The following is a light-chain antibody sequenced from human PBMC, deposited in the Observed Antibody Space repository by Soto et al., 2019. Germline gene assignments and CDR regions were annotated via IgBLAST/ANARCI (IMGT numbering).Light chain of an antibody. V-gene: IGKV3-15*01. Sequence: EIVMTQSPATLSVSPGERATLSCRASQNVTSNLAWYQQQPGQAPRLLIYGASTRATGVPARFSGSGSGTEFPLTITRLQSEDSAVYYCQQYNNWPRAFGQGTKVEIK. CDR1: QNVTSN. J-gene: IGKJ1*01. CDR2: GAS. CDR3: QQYNNWPRA.